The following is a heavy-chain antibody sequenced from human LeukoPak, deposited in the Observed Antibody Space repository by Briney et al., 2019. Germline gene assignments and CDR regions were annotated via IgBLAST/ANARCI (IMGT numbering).Heavy chain of an antibody. D-gene: IGHD2-21*02. CDR1: GGSFSSYY. CDR2: IYYSGST. CDR3: ARNCGGDCYSLTWFDP. J-gene: IGHJ5*02. V-gene: IGHV4-59*01. Sequence: SETLSLTCAVYGGSFSSYYWSWIRQPPGKGLEWIGYIYYSGSTNYNPSLKSRVTISVDTSKNQFSLKLSSVTAADTAVYYCARNCGGDCYSLTWFDPWGQGTLVTVSS.